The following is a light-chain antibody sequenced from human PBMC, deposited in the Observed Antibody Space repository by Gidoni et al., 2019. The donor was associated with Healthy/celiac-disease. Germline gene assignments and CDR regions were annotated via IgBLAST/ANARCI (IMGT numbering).Light chain of an antibody. V-gene: IGKV3-11*01. CDR3: QQRSNWPPWT. CDR2: DAS. Sequence: EIVLTQSPATLSLSPGERATLSSRASQSVSSYLAWYQQKPGQAPRLLIYDASNRATGIPARFSGSGSGTDFTLTISRLEPEDFAVYYCQQRSNWPPWTFGQGTKVEIK. CDR1: QSVSSY. J-gene: IGKJ1*01.